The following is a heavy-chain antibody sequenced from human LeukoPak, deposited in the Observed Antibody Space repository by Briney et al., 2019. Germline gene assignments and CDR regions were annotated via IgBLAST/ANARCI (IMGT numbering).Heavy chain of an antibody. J-gene: IGHJ5*02. Sequence: ASVKVSCKASGYTFTSYAMHWVRQAPGQRLEWMGWINAGNGNTKYSQKFQGRVTITRDTSASTAYMELSSLRSEDTAVYYCARLYCSSTSCHHWRYWFDPWGQGTLVTVSS. CDR3: ARLYCSSTSCHHWRYWFDP. CDR2: INAGNGNT. V-gene: IGHV1-3*01. D-gene: IGHD2-2*01. CDR1: GYTFTSYA.